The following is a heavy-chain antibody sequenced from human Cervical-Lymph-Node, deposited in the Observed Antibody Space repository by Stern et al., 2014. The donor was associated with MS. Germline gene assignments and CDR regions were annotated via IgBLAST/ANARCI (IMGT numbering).Heavy chain of an antibody. CDR2: ISYDGRNN. CDR3: AKDLTAVALYLEY. J-gene: IGHJ4*02. D-gene: IGHD6-13*01. Sequence: VHLVESGGGVVQPGRSLRLSCAASGFTFRSYGMHWVRQAPGKGLEWVAIISYDGRNNHYTDSVKGRFTISRDNSKNTLYLQMTSLRAEDTAVYYCAKDLTAVALYLEYWGQGAVVTVSS. CDR1: GFTFRSYG. V-gene: IGHV3-30*18.